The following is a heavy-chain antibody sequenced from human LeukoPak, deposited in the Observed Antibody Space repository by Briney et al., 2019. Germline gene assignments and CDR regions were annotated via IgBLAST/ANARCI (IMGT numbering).Heavy chain of an antibody. J-gene: IGHJ6*02. CDR1: GFTFSSYW. V-gene: IGHV3-7*03. D-gene: IGHD3-16*01. CDR3: GRGGGLDV. CDR2: INHNGNVN. Sequence: GGSLRLSCAASGFTFSSYWMHWVRQAPGKGLEWVASINHNGNVNYYVDSVKGRFTISRDNAKTSLYLQMSNLRAEDTAVYFCGRGGGLDVWGQGATVTVSS.